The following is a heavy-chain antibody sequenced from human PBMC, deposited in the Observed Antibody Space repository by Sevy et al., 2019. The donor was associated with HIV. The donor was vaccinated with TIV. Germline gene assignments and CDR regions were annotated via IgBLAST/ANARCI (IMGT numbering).Heavy chain of an antibody. V-gene: IGHV3-72*01. CDR3: ARLGQWFGASDSFDI. J-gene: IGHJ3*02. Sequence: GGSLRLSCAASGFTFSDHHMDWVRQAPGQGLEWVGRMRQKRNSYTTAYAPSVKGRFTFSREDSKNSLYLQMNSLKIEDTAVYYCARLGQWFGASDSFDIWGQGTMVTVSS. D-gene: IGHD3-16*01. CDR1: GFTFSDHH. CDR2: MRQKRNSYTT.